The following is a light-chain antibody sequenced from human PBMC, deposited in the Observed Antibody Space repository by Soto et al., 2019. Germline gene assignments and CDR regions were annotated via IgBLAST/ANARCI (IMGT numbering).Light chain of an antibody. CDR3: AVWDDRLSGPHWE. J-gene: IGLJ3*02. CDR1: SSNVGSNY. V-gene: IGLV1-47*01. Sequence: QSVLTQPSSASGTPGQRVTISCSGSSSNVGSNYVYWYQQLPGTAPKLLIYRDDQRPSGVPDRFSGSKSATSASLAISGFRSEDEADYFCAVWDDRLSGPHWEFGGGTKVTVL. CDR2: RDD.